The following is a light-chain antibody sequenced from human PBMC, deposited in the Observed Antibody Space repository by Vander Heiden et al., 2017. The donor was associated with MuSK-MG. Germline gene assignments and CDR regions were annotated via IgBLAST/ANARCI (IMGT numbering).Light chain of an antibody. Sequence: QSALTPPASVSGSPGPSITISCTGTSSDVGGYNYVSWYQQHPGKAPKLMIYDVSNRPSGVSNRFSGSKSGNTASLTISGLQAEDEADYYCSSYTSSSTPAVFGTGTKVTVL. CDR2: DVS. J-gene: IGLJ1*01. V-gene: IGLV2-14*01. CDR3: SSYTSSSTPAV. CDR1: SSDVGGYNY.